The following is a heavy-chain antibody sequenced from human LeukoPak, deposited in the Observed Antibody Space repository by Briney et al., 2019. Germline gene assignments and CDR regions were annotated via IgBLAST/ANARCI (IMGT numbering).Heavy chain of an antibody. J-gene: IGHJ3*02. CDR3: ARGRFDPRDAFDI. V-gene: IGHV5-51*01. Sequence: AESLKISCKGSGYSFTSYWIGWVRHMPGNGLEWMEIVHPTNSDTTNSPSFQGQVTMSADKSLSTAYLHWSSLKAADTAIYYCARGRFDPRDAFDIWGQGTMVTVFS. CDR2: VHPTNSDT. CDR1: GYSFTSYW. D-gene: IGHD3-9*01.